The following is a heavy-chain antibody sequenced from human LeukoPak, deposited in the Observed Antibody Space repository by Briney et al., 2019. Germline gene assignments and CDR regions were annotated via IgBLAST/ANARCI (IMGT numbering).Heavy chain of an antibody. CDR1: VYTFTAYF. CDR2: INPNSGGP. Sequence: GASVKVSCKASVYTFTAYFMHWVGQARGQGREWMGWINPNSGGPTYAQKFRGTVPMTTDTSTSTAYTELSRLRSDDTDMYCCAREVANYYGSGSYCAPTDSSGPGDPVTASS. V-gene: IGHV1-2*02. CDR3: AREVANYYGSGSYCAPTDS. J-gene: IGHJ4*02. D-gene: IGHD3-10*01.